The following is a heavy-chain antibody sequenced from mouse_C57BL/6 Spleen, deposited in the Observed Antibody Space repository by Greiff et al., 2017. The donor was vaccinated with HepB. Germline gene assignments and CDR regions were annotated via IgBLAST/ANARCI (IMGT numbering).Heavy chain of an antibody. J-gene: IGHJ1*03. CDR2: ISYDGSN. V-gene: IGHV3-6*01. Sequence: EPGPGLVKPSQSLSLTCSVTGYSITSGYYWNWIRQFPGNKLEWKGYISYDGSNNYNPSLKNRISITRDTSKNQFFLKLNSVTTEDTATYYCAREGDYYGSSYDWYFYVWGTGTTVTVSS. CDR1: GYSITSGYY. CDR3: AREGDYYGSSYDWYFYV. D-gene: IGHD1-1*01.